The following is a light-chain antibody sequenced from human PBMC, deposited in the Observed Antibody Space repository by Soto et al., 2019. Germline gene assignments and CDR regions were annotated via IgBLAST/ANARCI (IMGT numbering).Light chain of an antibody. CDR3: QSYDTSRSGGTV. J-gene: IGLJ1*01. CDR1: SSNIGAGFD. V-gene: IGLV1-40*01. CDR2: GNN. Sequence: QSALTQSPSVSGAPGQRVSISCTGTSSNIGAGFDVHWYQQLPATAPKLLIYGNNNRPSGVRDRFSGSKSGTSASLAITGLQAEDEADYYCQSYDTSRSGGTVFGTGTKLTVL.